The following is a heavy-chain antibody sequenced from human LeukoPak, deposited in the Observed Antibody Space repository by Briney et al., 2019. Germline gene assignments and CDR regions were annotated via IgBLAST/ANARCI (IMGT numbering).Heavy chain of an antibody. Sequence: SETLSLTWTVSGGSISSSSYYWGWIRQPPGKGLEWIGSIYHSGGTYYNPSLKSRVTISVDTSKNQFSLTLTSVTAADTAVYYCARAGGRDYYYYMDVWGKGTTVTISS. CDR2: IYHSGGT. CDR3: ARAGGRDYYYYMDV. D-gene: IGHD3-10*01. V-gene: IGHV4-39*07. CDR1: GGSISSSSYY. J-gene: IGHJ6*03.